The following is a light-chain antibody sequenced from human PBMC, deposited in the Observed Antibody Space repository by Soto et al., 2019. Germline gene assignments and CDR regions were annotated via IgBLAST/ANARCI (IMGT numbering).Light chain of an antibody. V-gene: IGKV3-15*01. CDR2: GAS. J-gene: IGKJ1*01. Sequence: EIVMTQSPVTLSVSPGERATLSCRASQSVSTNLAWYQQKPAQAPRLLIYGASTRATGIPARFSGSGSGTEFTLTISNLQPDDFATYYCQQYESYSPWTFGQGTKVDIK. CDR3: QQYESYSPWT. CDR1: QSVSTN.